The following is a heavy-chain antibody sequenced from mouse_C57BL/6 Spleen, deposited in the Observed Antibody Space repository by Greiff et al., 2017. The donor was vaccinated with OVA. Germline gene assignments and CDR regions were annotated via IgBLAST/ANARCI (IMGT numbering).Heavy chain of an antibody. D-gene: IGHD2-3*01. CDR2: ISSGSSTI. J-gene: IGHJ1*03. V-gene: IGHV5-17*01. Sequence: EVKLVESGGGLVKPGGSLKLSCAASGFTFSDYGMHWVRQAPEKGLEWVAYISSGSSTIYYADTVKGRFTISRDNAKNTLFLQMTSLRSEDTAMYYCARTPDGYYVFDVWGTGTTVTVSS. CDR1: GFTFSDYG. CDR3: ARTPDGYYVFDV.